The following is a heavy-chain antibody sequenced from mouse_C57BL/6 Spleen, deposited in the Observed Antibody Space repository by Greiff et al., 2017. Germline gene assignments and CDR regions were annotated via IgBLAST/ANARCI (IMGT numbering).Heavy chain of an antibody. D-gene: IGHD1-1*01. CDR3: ARSWDYYGSSSYFDV. V-gene: IGHV1-9*01. Sequence: QVQLQQSGAELMKPGASVKLSCKATGYTFTGSWIEWVKQRPGHGLEWIGELLPGSGSTNYNEKFKGNATFTADTSSNTAYMQLSSLTTDDSTIYYCARSWDYYGSSSYFDVWGTGTTVTVSS. J-gene: IGHJ1*03. CDR2: LLPGSGST. CDR1: GYTFTGSW.